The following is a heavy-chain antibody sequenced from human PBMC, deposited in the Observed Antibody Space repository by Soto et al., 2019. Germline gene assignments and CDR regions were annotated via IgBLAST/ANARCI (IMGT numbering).Heavy chain of an antibody. V-gene: IGHV4-4*07. CDR1: GDSIGNFY. D-gene: IGHD2-8*01. CDR2: LSASGRT. Sequence: SETLSLTCAISGDSIGNFYWSWIRQPAGKGLESLGRLSASGRTNYSPSLQSRVTMSLDRSKNRFSLRLTSVSAADTAVYFCARGMGRYFDIWGRGTLVTVSS. CDR3: ARGMGRYFDI. J-gene: IGHJ2*01.